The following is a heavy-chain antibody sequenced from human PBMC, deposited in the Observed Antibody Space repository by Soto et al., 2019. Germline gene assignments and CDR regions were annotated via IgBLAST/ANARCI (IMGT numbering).Heavy chain of an antibody. CDR3: ARGLPPANMVATE. J-gene: IGHJ4*02. V-gene: IGHV4-59*01. CDR2: IYYSGST. CDR1: GGSISSYY. Sequence: TSETLSLTCTVSGGSISSYYWSWIRQPPGKGLEWIGYIYYSGSTNYNPSLKSRVTISVDTSKNQFSLKLSSVTAADTAVYYCARGLPPANMVATEWGQGTLVTVSS. D-gene: IGHD5-12*01.